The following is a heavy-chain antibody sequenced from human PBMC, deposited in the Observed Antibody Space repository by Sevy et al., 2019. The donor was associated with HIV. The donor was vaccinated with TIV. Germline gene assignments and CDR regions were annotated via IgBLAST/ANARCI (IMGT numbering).Heavy chain of an antibody. J-gene: IGHJ3*02. CDR1: GFTFDDYA. CDR3: AKVNDAFDI. Sequence: GGSLRLSCAASGFTFDDYAMHWVRQAPGKGLEWVSGISWNSGSIGYADSVKGRFTISRDNVKNSLYLQMNSLRAEDTTLYYCAKVNDAFDIWGQGTMVTVSS. V-gene: IGHV3-9*01. CDR2: ISWNSGSI.